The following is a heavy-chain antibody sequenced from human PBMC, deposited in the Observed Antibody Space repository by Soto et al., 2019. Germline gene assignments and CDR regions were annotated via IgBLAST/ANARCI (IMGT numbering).Heavy chain of an antibody. Sequence: SETLSLTCSVSGASISSFNWNWVRQPAGKGPEWVGRLNIAGTINYNPSLKSRITMSMDTSKNQISLHLRSVTAADTAIYYCARDRGEYTSSWFWYFSHWGHGTLATVSS. CDR2: LNIAGTI. V-gene: IGHV4-4*07. CDR1: GASISSFN. D-gene: IGHD6-13*01. CDR3: ARDRGEYTSSWFWYFSH. J-gene: IGHJ2*01.